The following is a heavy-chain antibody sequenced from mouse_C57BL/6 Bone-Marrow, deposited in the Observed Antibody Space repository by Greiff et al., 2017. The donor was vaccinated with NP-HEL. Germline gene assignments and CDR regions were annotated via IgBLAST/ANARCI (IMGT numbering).Heavy chain of an antibody. Sequence: QVQLQQSGAELARPGASVKMSCKASGYTFTSYTMHWVKQRPGQGLEWIGYINPSSGYTKYNQKFKDKATSTADKSSSTAYMQLSSLTSEDSAVYYCARVDYTAMDYWGQGTSVTVSS. V-gene: IGHV1-4*01. CDR3: ARVDYTAMDY. J-gene: IGHJ4*01. CDR1: GYTFTSYT. CDR2: INPSSGYT.